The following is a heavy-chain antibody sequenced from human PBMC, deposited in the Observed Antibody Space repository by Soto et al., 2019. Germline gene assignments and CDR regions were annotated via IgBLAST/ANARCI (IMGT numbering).Heavy chain of an antibody. J-gene: IGHJ6*03. CDR2: IYYSGST. CDR1: GGSISSYY. CDR3: ATKTTVTDYYYYYMDV. D-gene: IGHD4-4*01. Sequence: QVQLQESGPGLVKPSETLSLTCTVSGGSISSYYWSWIRQPPGKGLEWIGYIYYSGSTNYNPTLKSRVTTSVDTSKNQFSLKLSSVTAADTAVYYCATKTTVTDYYYYYMDVWGKGTTVTVSS. V-gene: IGHV4-59*08.